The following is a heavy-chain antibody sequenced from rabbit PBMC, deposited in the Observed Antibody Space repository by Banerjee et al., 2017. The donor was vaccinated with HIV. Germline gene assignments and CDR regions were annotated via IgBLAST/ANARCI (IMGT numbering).Heavy chain of an antibody. D-gene: IGHD6-1*01. J-gene: IGHJ3*01. CDR3: ARGGYTYGYAGYAYAMTRLDL. CDR1: GFSFSSYG. Sequence: QSLEESGGDLVKPGASLTLTCTASGFSFSSYGITWLRQAPGKRLERIACIYGGSSGSTYYASWAKGRFTISKTSSTTVTLQMTSLTAADTATYFCARGGYTYGYAGYAYAMTRLDLWGQGTLVTVS. V-gene: IGHV1S40*01. CDR2: IYGGSSGST.